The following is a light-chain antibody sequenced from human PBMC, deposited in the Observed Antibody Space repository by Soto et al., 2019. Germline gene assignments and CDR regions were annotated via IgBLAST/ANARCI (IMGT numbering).Light chain of an antibody. J-gene: IGKJ2*01. CDR1: QSVSSY. V-gene: IGKV3-11*01. CDR3: QQRSNWSMYT. CDR2: DAS. Sequence: EIVLTQSPATLSLSPGERATLSCRASQSVSSYLAWYQQKHGQAPRLLIYDASNRATGIPARFSGSGSGTDFTLTISSLEPEDFAVYYCQQRSNWSMYTFGQGTKLEIK.